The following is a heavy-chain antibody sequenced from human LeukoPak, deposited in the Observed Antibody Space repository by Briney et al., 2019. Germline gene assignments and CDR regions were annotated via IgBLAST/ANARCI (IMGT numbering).Heavy chain of an antibody. V-gene: IGHV3-20*04. D-gene: IGHD4-11*01. CDR3: ARNGIYSDYVTD. CDR2: INWNGGST. J-gene: IGHJ4*02. Sequence: GGSLRLSCAASGFTFDDYGMSWVRQAPGKGLEWVSGINWNGGSTGYAGSVEGRFTISRDNAKNSLYLQMNSLRAEDTALYYCARNGIYSDYVTDWGQGTLVTVSS. CDR1: GFTFDDYG.